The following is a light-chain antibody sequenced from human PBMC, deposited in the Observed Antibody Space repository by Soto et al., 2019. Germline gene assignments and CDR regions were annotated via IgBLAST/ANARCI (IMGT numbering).Light chain of an antibody. Sequence: AIQMTQSPSSLSASVGDRLTITCRASQDVRNYVGWYQQKPGKAPKFLIYGAFSLETGIPSRFSGSGYGTEFTLTINSLLPEDFATYFCLQDYSWPGTFGKGTKVAV. J-gene: IGKJ1*01. CDR2: GAF. CDR1: QDVRNY. CDR3: LQDYSWPGT. V-gene: IGKV1-6*01.